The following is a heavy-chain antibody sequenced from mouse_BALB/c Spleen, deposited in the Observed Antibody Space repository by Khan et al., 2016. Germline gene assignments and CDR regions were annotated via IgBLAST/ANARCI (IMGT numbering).Heavy chain of an antibody. J-gene: IGHJ3*01. CDR1: GFSLTNSG. Sequence: QVQLKESGPGLVAPSQSLSITCTVSGFSLTNSGVHWIRQPPGKGLEWLGVIWPGGSTDYNSALMSRLSITKDNSQNQVFLKMISLQTDDTAMYSCARDDQDYAAWVASWGQGTLVIVSA. CDR2: IWPGGST. V-gene: IGHV2-9*02. CDR3: ARDDQDYAAWVAS. D-gene: IGHD2-4*01.